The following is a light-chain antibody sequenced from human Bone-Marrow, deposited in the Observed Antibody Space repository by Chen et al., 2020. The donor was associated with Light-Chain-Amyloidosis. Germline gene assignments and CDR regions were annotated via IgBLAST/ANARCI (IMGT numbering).Light chain of an antibody. CDR2: RDT. Sequence: SYEMTQPPSLSVTPGQTARITCSGDALPTNYASWYEQKPGQAPVPVIHRDTGGPSGISKRFSCSSSGTTSALTIRRVQAKDEANCHWQSADSSGSYVVIFGGGTKLTV. CDR1: ALPTNY. J-gene: IGLJ2*01. CDR3: QSADSSGSYVVI. V-gene: IGLV3-25*03.